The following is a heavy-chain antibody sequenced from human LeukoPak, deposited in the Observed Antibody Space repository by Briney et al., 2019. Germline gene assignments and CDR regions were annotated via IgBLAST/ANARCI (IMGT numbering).Heavy chain of an antibody. V-gene: IGHV4-39*01. J-gene: IGHJ4*02. D-gene: IGHD3-16*01. CDR2: IYYSGST. Sequence: SETLSLTCTVSGGSISSSSYYWGWIRQPPGKGLEWIGSIYYSGSTYYNPSLKSRVTISVDTSKNQFSLKLSSVTAADTAVYYCARSPLWVHDYWGQGTLVTVTS. CDR1: GGSISSSSYY. CDR3: ARSPLWVHDY.